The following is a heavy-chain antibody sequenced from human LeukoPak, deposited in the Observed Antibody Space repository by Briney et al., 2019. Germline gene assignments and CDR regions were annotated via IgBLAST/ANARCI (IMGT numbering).Heavy chain of an antibody. Sequence: PSETLSLTCTVSGGSISSSSYYWGWIRQPPGKGLEWIGSIYYSGSTYYNPSLKSRVTISVDTSKNQFSLKLSSVTAADTAVYYCARLSGRLAAFDIWGQGTMVTVSS. V-gene: IGHV4-39*07. CDR3: ARLSGRLAAFDI. CDR2: IYYSGST. J-gene: IGHJ3*02. CDR1: GGSISSSSYY. D-gene: IGHD1-26*01.